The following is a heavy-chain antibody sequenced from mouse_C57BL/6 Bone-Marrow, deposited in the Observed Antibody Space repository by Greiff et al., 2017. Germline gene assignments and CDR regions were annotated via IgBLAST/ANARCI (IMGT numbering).Heavy chain of an antibody. J-gene: IGHJ1*03. CDR2: IRNKANGYTT. D-gene: IGHD4-1*01. CDR3: ARLKTNWDWYFDV. Sequence: KLVESGGGLVQPGGSLSLSCAASGFTFTDYYMSWVREPPGKALEWLGFIRNKANGYTTEYSASVKGRFTISRDNSQSILYLQMNALRAEDSATYYCARLKTNWDWYFDVWGTGTTVTVSS. CDR1: GFTFTDYY. V-gene: IGHV7-3*01.